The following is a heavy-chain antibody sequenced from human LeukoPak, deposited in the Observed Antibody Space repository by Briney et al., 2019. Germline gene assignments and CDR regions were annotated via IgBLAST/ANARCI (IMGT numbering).Heavy chain of an antibody. CDR1: GFTVSSTY. CDR3: ARASALGTVTPYYGMDV. CDR2: IYSGGST. V-gene: IGHV3-53*01. D-gene: IGHD4-17*01. J-gene: IGHJ6*02. Sequence: GGSLRLSCAASGFTVSSTYMSWVRQAPGKGLEWVSVIYSGGSTYYADSVKGRFTISRDNSKNTLYLQMNSLRAEDTAVYYCARASALGTVTPYYGMDVWGQGTTVTVSS.